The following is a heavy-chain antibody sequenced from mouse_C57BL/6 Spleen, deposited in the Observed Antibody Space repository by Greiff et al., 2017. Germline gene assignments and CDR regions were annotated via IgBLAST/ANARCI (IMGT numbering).Heavy chain of an antibody. J-gene: IGHJ3*01. D-gene: IGHD1-1*01. V-gene: IGHV5-17*01. CDR2: ISSGSSTI. CDR3: ARGYYYGSSWFAY. CDR1: GFTFSDYG. Sequence: EVKLMESGGGLVKPGGSLKLSCAASGFTFSDYGMHWVRQAPEKGLEWVAYISSGSSTIYYADTVKGRFTISRDNAKNTLFLQMTSLRSEDTAMYYCARGYYYGSSWFAYWGQGTLVTVSA.